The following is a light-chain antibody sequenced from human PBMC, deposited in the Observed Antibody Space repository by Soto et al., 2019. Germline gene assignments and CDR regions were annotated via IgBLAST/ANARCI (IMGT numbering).Light chain of an antibody. Sequence: EIVLTQSPATLSLSPGERATRSCRASQSISSYLGWYQQKPGQAPRLLIYDVSKRATGIPARFSGSGSGTDFTLTISSLEPEDFAVYYCQKRVNGPTFGGGTKVETK. J-gene: IGKJ4*01. V-gene: IGKV3-11*01. CDR3: QKRVNGPT. CDR1: QSISSY. CDR2: DVS.